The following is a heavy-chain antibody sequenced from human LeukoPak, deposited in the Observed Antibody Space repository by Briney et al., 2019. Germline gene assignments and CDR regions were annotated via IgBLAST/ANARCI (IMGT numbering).Heavy chain of an antibody. CDR2: IYYSGTT. Sequence: SETLSLTCTVSGGSISSYYWSWIRQPPGKGLEWIGYIYYSGTTNYNPSLKSRVTISVDTSKNQFSLKLSSVTAADTAVYYCARGRGRSGYDYWGQGTLVTVSS. CDR3: ARGRGRSGYDY. J-gene: IGHJ4*02. CDR1: GGSISSYY. V-gene: IGHV4-59*01. D-gene: IGHD3-22*01.